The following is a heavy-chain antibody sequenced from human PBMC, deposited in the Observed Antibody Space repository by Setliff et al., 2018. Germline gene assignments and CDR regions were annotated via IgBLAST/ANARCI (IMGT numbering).Heavy chain of an antibody. D-gene: IGHD3-22*01. CDR3: ASRDYDSSGYYGGSDY. Sequence: NPSETLSLTCAVYGGSFSGYYWSWIRQPPGKGLEWIGEINHSGSTNYNPSLKSRVTISVDTSRNQFSLKLSSVTAADTAVYYCASRDYDSSGYYGGSDYWGQGTLGTVS. CDR1: GGSFSGYY. V-gene: IGHV4-34*01. CDR2: INHSGST. J-gene: IGHJ4*02.